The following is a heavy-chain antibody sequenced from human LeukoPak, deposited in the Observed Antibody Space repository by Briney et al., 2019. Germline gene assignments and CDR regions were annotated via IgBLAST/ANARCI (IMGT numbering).Heavy chain of an antibody. V-gene: IGHV4-59*01. D-gene: IGHD3-22*01. CDR1: GGSISSYY. CDR2: IYYGGST. CDR3: ARARLDSSGRFDS. J-gene: IGHJ4*02. Sequence: SETLSLTCTVSGGSISSYYWSWIRQPPGKGLEWIGYIYYGGSTDYNPSLKSRVTISKDTSKTQFSLRLSSVSSADTAVYYCARARLDSSGRFDSWGQGTLVTVSS.